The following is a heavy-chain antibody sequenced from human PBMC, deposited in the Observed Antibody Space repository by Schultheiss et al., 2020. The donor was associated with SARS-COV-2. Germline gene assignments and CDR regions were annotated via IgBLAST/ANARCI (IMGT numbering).Heavy chain of an antibody. V-gene: IGHV1-8*01. CDR2: MNPNSGNT. D-gene: IGHD1-26*01. Sequence: ASVKVSCKASGYTFTSYDINWVRQATGQGLEWMGWMNPNSGNTGYAQKFQGRVTMTTDTSTSTAYMELRSLRSDDTAVYYCARDGGELPPPYFDYWGQGTLVTVSS. CDR1: GYTFTSYD. J-gene: IGHJ4*02. CDR3: ARDGGELPPPYFDY.